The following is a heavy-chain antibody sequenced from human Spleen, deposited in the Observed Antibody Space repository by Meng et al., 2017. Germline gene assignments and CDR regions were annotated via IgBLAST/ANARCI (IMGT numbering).Heavy chain of an antibody. V-gene: IGHV4-4*07. J-gene: IGHJ5*02. CDR3: ARSVNWFDP. CDR2: IYSSGST. CDR1: GGSISLSY. Sequence: QGALQESGPGLVKPSETLSLTCSVSGGSISLSYWSWIRQPAGEGLEWIGRIYSSGSTNYNPSLKSRLTMSVDTSKNQFSMSLSSVTAADTAVYYCARSVNWFDPWGQGTLVTVSS. D-gene: IGHD5/OR15-5a*01.